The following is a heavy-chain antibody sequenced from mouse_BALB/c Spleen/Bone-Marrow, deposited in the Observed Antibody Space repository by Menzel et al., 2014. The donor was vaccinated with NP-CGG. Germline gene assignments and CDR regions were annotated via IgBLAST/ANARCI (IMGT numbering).Heavy chain of an antibody. D-gene: IGHD3-3*01. CDR3: ARERTDRARSFAY. CDR2: INPYNDGT. J-gene: IGHJ3*01. Sequence: EVHLEESGPELVKPGASVKMSCKASGYTFTSYVMHWVKQKPGQGLEWIGYINPYNDGTKYNEKFKGKATLTLDTSSSTAYMELNSRTSEDAAVYVYARERTDRARSFAYWGQGTPVTVSA. CDR1: GYTFTSYV. V-gene: IGHV1-14*01.